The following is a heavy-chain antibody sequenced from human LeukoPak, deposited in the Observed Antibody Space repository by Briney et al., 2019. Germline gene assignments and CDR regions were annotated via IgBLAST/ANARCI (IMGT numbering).Heavy chain of an antibody. CDR3: ARDRSLWFGDQGAFDI. CDR1: GFTFSSYS. J-gene: IGHJ3*02. D-gene: IGHD3-10*01. CDR2: ISSSSSYI. Sequence: GGSLRLSCAASGFTFSSYSMNWVRQAPGKGLEWVSSISSSSSYIYYADSVKGRFTISRDNAKNSLYLQMNSLRSDDTAVYYCARDRSLWFGDQGAFDIWGQGTMVTVSS. V-gene: IGHV3-21*04.